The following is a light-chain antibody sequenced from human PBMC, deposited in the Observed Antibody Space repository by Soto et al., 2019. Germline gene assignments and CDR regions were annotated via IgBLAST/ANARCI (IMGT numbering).Light chain of an antibody. CDR3: QQYNSYSIT. CDR1: QSISSW. Sequence: DIQMTQSPSILSASVGDRVTITCLASQSISSWLAWYQQKPGKAPNLLIYKASHLENGVPSRFSGSGSGTEFTLTISSLQPDDFATYYCQQYNSYSITFGQGTKVDIK. CDR2: KAS. V-gene: IGKV1-5*03. J-gene: IGKJ1*01.